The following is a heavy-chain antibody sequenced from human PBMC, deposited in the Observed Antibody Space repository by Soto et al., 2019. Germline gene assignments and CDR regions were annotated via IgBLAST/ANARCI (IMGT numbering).Heavy chain of an antibody. J-gene: IGHJ4*02. D-gene: IGHD2-21*01. CDR2: INHSGDT. V-gene: IGHV4-34*01. Sequence: QVRLQQWGAGLLKPSETLSLICAVSGGSFSDDYWSWIRQSPGKGLEWMGEINHSGDTKYNPSINGRVTMSVDTSKNQNSLNVKSVTAADTAVYYGGRRPKAMVVGSFWGQGTLGTVSS. CDR1: GGSFSDDY. CDR3: GRRPKAMVVGSF.